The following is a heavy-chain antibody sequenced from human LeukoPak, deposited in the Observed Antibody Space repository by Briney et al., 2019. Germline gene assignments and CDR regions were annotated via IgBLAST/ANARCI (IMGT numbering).Heavy chain of an antibody. CDR2: IYSDGST. D-gene: IGHD5-12*01. CDR1: VFAFRNAW. Sequence: GGSLRLSCRASVFAFRNAWMNWVRQAPGKGLEWVSVIYSDGSTYYADSVKGRFTISRDNSKNTLYLQMNSLRAEDTAVYYCARGSSGYDRDAFDIWGQGTMVTVSS. V-gene: IGHV3-53*01. CDR3: ARGSSGYDRDAFDI. J-gene: IGHJ3*02.